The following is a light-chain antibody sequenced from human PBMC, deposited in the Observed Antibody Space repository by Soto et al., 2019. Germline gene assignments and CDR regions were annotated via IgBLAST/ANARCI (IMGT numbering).Light chain of an antibody. Sequence: DIQMTQSPSTLSASVGDRVTITCRASQSISSWLAWYQQKPGKAPKLLIYKASSLESGVPSRFSGSGSGTEFTLTISSLQPDEFATYYCQQYHTFSIAFGQGTDWRL. CDR2: KAS. J-gene: IGKJ5*01. V-gene: IGKV1-5*03. CDR1: QSISSW. CDR3: QQYHTFSIA.